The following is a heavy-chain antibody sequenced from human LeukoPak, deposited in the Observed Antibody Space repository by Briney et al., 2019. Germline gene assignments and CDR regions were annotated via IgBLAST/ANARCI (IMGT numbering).Heavy chain of an antibody. Sequence: SETLSLTCTVSGASISSYYWSWIRQPTGKGLEWIGYISYSGSPNYIPSLKSRVTISADTSKNQFSLNLSSVTAADTAVYYCARVGHIVAAGTYDWWGQGTLVTVSS. CDR3: ARVGHIVAAGTYDW. CDR2: ISYSGSP. V-gene: IGHV4-59*08. J-gene: IGHJ4*02. D-gene: IGHD6-13*01. CDR1: GASISSYY.